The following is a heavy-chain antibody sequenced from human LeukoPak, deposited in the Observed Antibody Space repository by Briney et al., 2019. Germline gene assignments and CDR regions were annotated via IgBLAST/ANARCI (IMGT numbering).Heavy chain of an antibody. CDR3: ARAFQSLGGLSLPDY. J-gene: IGHJ4*02. CDR2: IHPSTGNP. D-gene: IGHD3-16*02. Sequence: ASVKVSCKASGYTFTNYAMNWVRQAPGQGLEWMGWIHPSTGNPTYAQGFTGRFVFSLDTSVSTTYLQISGLKAEDTAVYFCARAFQSLGGLSLPDYWGQGTLVTVSS. V-gene: IGHV7-4-1*02. CDR1: GYTFTNYA.